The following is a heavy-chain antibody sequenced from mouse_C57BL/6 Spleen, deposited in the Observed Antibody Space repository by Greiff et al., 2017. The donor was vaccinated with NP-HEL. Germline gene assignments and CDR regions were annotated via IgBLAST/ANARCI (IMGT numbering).Heavy chain of an antibody. CDR2: IHPNSGST. J-gene: IGHJ2*01. Sequence: QVQLQQPGAELVKPGASVKLSCKASGYTFTSYWMHWVKQRPGQGLEWIGMIHPNSGSTNYNEKFKSKATLTVDKSSSTAYMQLSSLTSEDSAVYYCARATVVARVDYWGQGTTLTVSS. CDR1: GYTFTSYW. CDR3: ARATVVARVDY. D-gene: IGHD1-1*01. V-gene: IGHV1-64*01.